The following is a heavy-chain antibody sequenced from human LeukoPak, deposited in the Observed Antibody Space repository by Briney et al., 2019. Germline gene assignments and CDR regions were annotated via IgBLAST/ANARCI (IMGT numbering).Heavy chain of an antibody. V-gene: IGHV3-23*01. CDR2: ISGSGSTT. D-gene: IGHD4-23*01. Sequence: GGSLRLSCAVSGFSFSNYAMTWVRQAPGKGPEWVSDISGSGSTTTYANSVKGRFTISRDNSMDTLYLHMNSLRAEDTALYYCAKRTRGGTSGAFDIWGQGTKITVSS. J-gene: IGHJ3*02. CDR3: AKRTRGGTSGAFDI. CDR1: GFSFSNYA.